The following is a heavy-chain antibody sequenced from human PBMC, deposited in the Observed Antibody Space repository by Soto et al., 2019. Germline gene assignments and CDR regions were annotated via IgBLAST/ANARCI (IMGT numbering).Heavy chain of an antibody. D-gene: IGHD2-8*01. CDR2: LSYSGTA. J-gene: IGHJ4*02. V-gene: IGHV4-61*01. CDR3: MRSHGAY. CDR1: GGSVSSGPYH. Sequence: QVQLQESGPGLVKTSETLSLTCTVSGGSVSSGPYHWNWVRQPPGKGLEWIGHLSYSGTANYSPPLRGRVTMATDTSKNQFSLRLTSVTAADTAVYYCMRSHGAYWGQGTLVTVSP.